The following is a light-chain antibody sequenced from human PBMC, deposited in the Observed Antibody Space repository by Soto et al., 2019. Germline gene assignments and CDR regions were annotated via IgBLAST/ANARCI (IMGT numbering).Light chain of an antibody. V-gene: IGKV3-20*01. Sequence: EIVLTQSPATLSLSPGERATLSCSSSQSVSSYLAWYQQKPGQAPRLLIYDASNRATGIPARFSGSGSGTDFTLTISRLEPEDFAVYYCQQYGSSPWTFGHGTKVDI. CDR2: DAS. CDR3: QQYGSSPWT. CDR1: QSVSSY. J-gene: IGKJ1*01.